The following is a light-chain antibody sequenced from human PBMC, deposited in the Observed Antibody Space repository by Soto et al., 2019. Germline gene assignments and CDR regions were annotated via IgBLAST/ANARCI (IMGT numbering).Light chain of an antibody. CDR3: QQYNNWPRT. CDR2: VAA. Sequence: EIVMTQSPATLSVSPGERATLSCRASQSVSGNLAWYQQKPGQAPRLLIYVAATRATGIPARFSGSGSGTEFTLTISSLQSEDFAVYYCQQYNNWPRTFGQGTKVEIK. J-gene: IGKJ1*01. CDR1: QSVSGN. V-gene: IGKV3-15*01.